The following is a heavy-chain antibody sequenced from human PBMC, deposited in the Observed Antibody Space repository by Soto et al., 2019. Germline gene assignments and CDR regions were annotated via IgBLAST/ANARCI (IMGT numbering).Heavy chain of an antibody. V-gene: IGHV4-4*02. Sequence: PSETRSLTCAVSGGYITSANWWSWVRQPPGKGLEWIGKIHDSGSTNNNPSLKSRVTISVDKSKNQVSLRLTSVTAADTAVYYCAKEGYYYMDVWGQGTTVTVSS. CDR2: IHDSGST. CDR3: AKEGYYYMDV. CDR1: GGYITSANW. J-gene: IGHJ6*02.